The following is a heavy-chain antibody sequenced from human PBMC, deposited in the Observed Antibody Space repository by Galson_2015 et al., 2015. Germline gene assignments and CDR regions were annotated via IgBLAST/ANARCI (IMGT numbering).Heavy chain of an antibody. CDR3: ARTLIIAAAGTGY. J-gene: IGHJ4*02. D-gene: IGHD6-13*01. Sequence: SLRLSCAASGFTFSSYDMNWVRQAPGKGLEWVSYISSSGSTIYYADSVKGRFTISRDNAKNSLYLQMNSLRAEDTAVYYCARTLIIAAAGTGYWGQGTLVTVSS. V-gene: IGHV3-48*03. CDR2: ISSSGSTI. CDR1: GFTFSSYD.